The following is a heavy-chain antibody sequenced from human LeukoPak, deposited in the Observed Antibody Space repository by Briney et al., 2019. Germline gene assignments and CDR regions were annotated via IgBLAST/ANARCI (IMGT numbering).Heavy chain of an antibody. V-gene: IGHV3-74*01. J-gene: IGHJ5*02. CDR2: ITGDGSDI. CDR1: GFTLNKYW. Sequence: GGSLRLSCEASGFTLNKYWMHWVRQAPGKGLVWVSRITGDGSDIAYADSVKGRFTVSRDDAKNTLFLQMASLRVEDTAIYYCARDAYTTTSNWLDPWGQGTLVTVSS. D-gene: IGHD4-17*01. CDR3: ARDAYTTTSNWLDP.